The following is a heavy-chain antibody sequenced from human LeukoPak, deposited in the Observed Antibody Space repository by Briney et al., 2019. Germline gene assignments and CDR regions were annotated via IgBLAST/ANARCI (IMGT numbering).Heavy chain of an antibody. Sequence: GGSLRLSCAASGFTFNAYSMNWVRQAPGKGLEWVSSISSSGDYIYYADSLKGRFTISRDNAKNSLYLQMNSLGAEDTAVYYCARDRVGWLQAVYPHYFDYWGQGTLVTVSS. V-gene: IGHV3-21*04. J-gene: IGHJ4*02. D-gene: IGHD5-24*01. CDR3: ARDRVGWLQAVYPHYFDY. CDR1: GFTFNAYS. CDR2: ISSSGDYI.